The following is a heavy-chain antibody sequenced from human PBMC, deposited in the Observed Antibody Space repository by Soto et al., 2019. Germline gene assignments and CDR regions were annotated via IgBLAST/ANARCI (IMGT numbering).Heavy chain of an antibody. CDR1: GGTFSSYA. J-gene: IGHJ4*02. CDR2: IIPIFGTA. CDR3: AGRIRGKWLTVD. D-gene: IGHD4-17*01. Sequence: QVQLVQSGAEVKKPGSSVKVSCKASGGTFSSYAISWVRQAPGQGLEWMGGIIPIFGTANYAQKFQGRVTIXAXXSTSTAYMELSSLRSEDTAVYYCAGRIRGKWLTVDWGQGTLVTVSS. V-gene: IGHV1-69*12.